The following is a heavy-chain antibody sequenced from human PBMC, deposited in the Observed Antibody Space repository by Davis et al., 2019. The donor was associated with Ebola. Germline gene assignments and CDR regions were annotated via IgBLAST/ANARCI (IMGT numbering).Heavy chain of an antibody. Sequence: ASVKVSCKASGYPFTSHYIHWVRQAPGQGLEWMGIITPSGGTTRYAQKFQGRVTMTPDTSTSTVYMELTRLRSDDTAVYYCARDLDVGNALGWGQGTVVTVSS. V-gene: IGHV1-46*01. CDR1: GYPFTSHY. J-gene: IGHJ4*02. CDR2: ITPSGGTT. D-gene: IGHD1-1*01. CDR3: ARDLDVGNALG.